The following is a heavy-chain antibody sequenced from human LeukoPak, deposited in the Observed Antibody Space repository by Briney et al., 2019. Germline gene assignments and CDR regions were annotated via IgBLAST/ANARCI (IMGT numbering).Heavy chain of an antibody. CDR3: ARDRPPQYYMDV. CDR2: INPSGGST. Sequence: ASVKVSCKASGYTFTSYYMHWVRQAPGQGLEWMGIINPSGGSTSYAQKFQGRVTMTRDMSTSTVYMELSSLRSEDTAAYYCARDRPPQYYMDVWGKGTTVTVSS. J-gene: IGHJ6*03. V-gene: IGHV1-46*01. CDR1: GYTFTSYY.